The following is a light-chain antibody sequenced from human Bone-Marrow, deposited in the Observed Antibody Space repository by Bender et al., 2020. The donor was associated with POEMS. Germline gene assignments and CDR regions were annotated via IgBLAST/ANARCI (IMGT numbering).Light chain of an antibody. CDR2: EVD. Sequence: QSALTQPASVSGSPGQSITISCTGTSSDVGSYNLISWYQQHPGKAPQLMIYEVDKRPSGVSDRFSGSKSGNTASLTISGLQAEDEADYFCSSYTGSSTVVFGGGTKLTVL. CDR1: SSDVGSYNL. J-gene: IGLJ2*01. V-gene: IGLV2-14*02. CDR3: SSYTGSSTVV.